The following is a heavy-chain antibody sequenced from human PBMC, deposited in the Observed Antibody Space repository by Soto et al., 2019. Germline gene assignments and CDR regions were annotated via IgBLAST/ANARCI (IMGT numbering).Heavy chain of an antibody. CDR3: ARRSSSWYFDY. D-gene: IGHD6-13*01. V-gene: IGHV3-23*01. Sequence: EVQLLESGGGLVQPGGSLRLSCAASGFTFSSYAMNWVRQAPGKGLEWVSVISGSDGSTYYADSVKGRFTLSRDNSKNTLNLQMNSLRAEDTAVYYCARRSSSWYFDYCGQGTLVTVSS. CDR1: GFTFSSYA. J-gene: IGHJ4*02. CDR2: ISGSDGST.